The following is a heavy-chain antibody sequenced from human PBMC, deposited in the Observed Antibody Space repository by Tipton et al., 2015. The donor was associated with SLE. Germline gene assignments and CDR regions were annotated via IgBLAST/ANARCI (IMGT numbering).Heavy chain of an antibody. V-gene: IGHV5-10-1*01. D-gene: IGHD3-22*01. CDR1: GYSFTSYW. CDR2: IDPSDSYT. CDR3: ARLRFDNYYDSSGYYLVAFDI. J-gene: IGHJ3*02. Sequence: VQLVQSGAEVKKPGESLRISCKGSGYSFTSYWISWVRQMPGKGLEWMGRIDPSDSYTNYSPSFQGHVTISADKSISTAYLQWSSLKASDTAMYYCARLRFDNYYDSSGYYLVAFDIWGQGTMVTVSS.